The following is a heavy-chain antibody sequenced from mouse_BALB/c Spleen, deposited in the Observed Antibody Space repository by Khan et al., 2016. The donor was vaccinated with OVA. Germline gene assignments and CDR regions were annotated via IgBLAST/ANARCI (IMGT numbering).Heavy chain of an antibody. CDR1: GFTFSTYA. D-gene: IGHD2-1*01. J-gene: IGHJ3*01. CDR2: INSDGDYT. Sequence: EVELVESGGGLVKPGGSLKLSCAASGFTFSTYAMSWVRQTPEKRLEWVATINSDGDYTYYPDSVPGRFTISRDNAKNTLYLQMSSLRSEDTAMYYCARSPYGNFAYWGQGTLVTVSA. CDR3: ARSPYGNFAY. V-gene: IGHV5-9-3*01.